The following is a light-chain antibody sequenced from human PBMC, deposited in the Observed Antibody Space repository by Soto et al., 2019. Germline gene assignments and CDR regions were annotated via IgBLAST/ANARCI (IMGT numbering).Light chain of an antibody. V-gene: IGKV3-20*01. J-gene: IGKJ5*01. CDR2: GAS. CDR1: QGISSGY. Sequence: ESVLTQSPGTLSLYPGERATLSCRASQGISSGYLAWYQQKPGQAPRLLIYGASSRATGIPDRFSGSGSGTDFTLTISSLEPEDFAVYYCQQYGSSPVTFGQGTRLEIK. CDR3: QQYGSSPVT.